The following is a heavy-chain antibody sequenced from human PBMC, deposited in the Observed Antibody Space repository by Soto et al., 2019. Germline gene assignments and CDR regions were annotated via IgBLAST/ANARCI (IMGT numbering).Heavy chain of an antibody. CDR2: IYYSGST. J-gene: IGHJ6*02. CDR3: ARPYSNYAYGMDV. D-gene: IGHD4-4*01. Sequence: PSETLSLTCTVSGGSISSSSYYWGWIRQPPGKGLEWIGSIYYSGSTYYNPSLKSRVTISVDTSKNQFSLKPSSVTAADTAVYYCARPYSNYAYGMDVWGQGTTVTVSS. V-gene: IGHV4-39*01. CDR1: GGSISSSSYY.